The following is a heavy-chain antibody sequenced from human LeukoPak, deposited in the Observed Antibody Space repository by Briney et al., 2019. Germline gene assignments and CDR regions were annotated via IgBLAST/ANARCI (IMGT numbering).Heavy chain of an antibody. D-gene: IGHD1-26*01. Sequence: GGSLRLSCAASGFTFSDYWMHWVRQASGKGLVGVSRINSDGRITSYADSVKGRFTISRDNAKNTLYLQMNSLRAEDTAVYYCARDKIVGATYFDYWGQGTLVTVSS. CDR3: ARDKIVGATYFDY. CDR2: INSDGRIT. V-gene: IGHV3-74*01. J-gene: IGHJ4*02. CDR1: GFTFSDYW.